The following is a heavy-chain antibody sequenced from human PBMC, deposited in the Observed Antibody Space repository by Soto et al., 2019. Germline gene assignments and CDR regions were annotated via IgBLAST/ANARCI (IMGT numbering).Heavy chain of an antibody. J-gene: IGHJ4*02. CDR3: ARKNGDSAMATDLDF. CDR2: INPNSGDT. D-gene: IGHD5-18*01. V-gene: IGHV1-2*02. CDR1: GYTFTGYY. Sequence: ASVKVSCKASGYTFTGYYMHWVRQAPGQGLEWMGWINPNSGDTHFAQNFQGRVTMTSDTSITTAYMELSGLKSDDTAFYYCARKNGDSAMATDLDFWRQGTLVTVSS.